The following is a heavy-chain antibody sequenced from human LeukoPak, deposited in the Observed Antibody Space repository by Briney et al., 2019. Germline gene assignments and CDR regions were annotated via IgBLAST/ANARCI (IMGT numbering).Heavy chain of an antibody. CDR2: IYDSGSA. V-gene: IGHV4-34*01. D-gene: IGHD3-22*01. J-gene: IGHJ4*02. CDR3: ARQGAYYYHPFDS. Sequence: PSETLSLTCAVYGGSFSGYYWGWIRQPPGRGLEWIGTIYDSGSAYYNPSLKSRVTISVDTSKNQFSLRLSSVTAADTAVYYCARQGAYYYHPFDSWGQGTLVTVSS. CDR1: GGSFSGYY.